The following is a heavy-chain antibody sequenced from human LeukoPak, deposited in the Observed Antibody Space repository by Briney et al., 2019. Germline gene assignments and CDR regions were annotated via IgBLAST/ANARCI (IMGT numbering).Heavy chain of an antibody. CDR3: ARADSGGDSSGYKWFDP. CDR2: IIPIFGTA. J-gene: IGHJ5*02. D-gene: IGHD3-22*01. CDR1: GGTFSSYA. Sequence: SVKVSCKASGGTFSSYAISWVRQAPGQGLEWMGGIIPIFGTANYAQKFQGRVTITADESTSTAYMELSSLRSEDTAVYYCARADSGGDSSGYKWFDPWGQGTLVTVSS. V-gene: IGHV1-69*13.